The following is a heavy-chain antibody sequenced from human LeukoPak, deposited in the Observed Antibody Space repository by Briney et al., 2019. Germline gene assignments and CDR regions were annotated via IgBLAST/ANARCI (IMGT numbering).Heavy chain of an antibody. CDR3: ARANLVVVPPAIYYYGMDV. CDR1: GGSISSSNW. J-gene: IGHJ6*04. V-gene: IGHV4-4*02. CDR2: IFHSGST. Sequence: SGTLSLTCAVSGGSISSSNWWTWVSQPPGKGLEWIGEIFHSGSTNYNPSLKSRVTISVDKSKNQFSLKLSSVTAADTAVYYCARANLVVVPPAIYYYGMDVWGKGTTVTVSS. D-gene: IGHD2-2*01.